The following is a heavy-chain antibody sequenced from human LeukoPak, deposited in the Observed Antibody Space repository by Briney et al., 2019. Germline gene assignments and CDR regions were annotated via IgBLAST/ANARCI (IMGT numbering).Heavy chain of an antibody. Sequence: SETLSLTCAVYGGSFSRYYWTWIRQPPGKGLEWVGEVNHSGTTNYNSSLNSRLAISVDTSKNQFSLKLSSVTAPDTAVYYCAGNYDTLTGYDYWGQGTLVTVSS. V-gene: IGHV4-34*01. J-gene: IGHJ4*02. CDR1: GGSFSRYY. CDR3: AGNYDTLTGYDY. D-gene: IGHD3-9*01. CDR2: VNHSGTT.